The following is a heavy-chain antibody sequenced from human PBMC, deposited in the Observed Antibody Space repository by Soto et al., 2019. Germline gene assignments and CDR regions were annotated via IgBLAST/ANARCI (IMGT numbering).Heavy chain of an antibody. J-gene: IGHJ4*02. D-gene: IGHD3-10*01. V-gene: IGHV3-30*04. CDR2: ISRDGSNK. CDR3: ARSRNSAVADSFDF. Sequence: PGGSLRLSCAASGFTFSRYAIHWVRQAPGKGLEWVAVISRDGSNKYYVDSVKGRFTISRDNSKNTLYLQMNSLRDEDTAVYYCARSRNSAVADSFDFWGQGALVTVS. CDR1: GFTFSRYA.